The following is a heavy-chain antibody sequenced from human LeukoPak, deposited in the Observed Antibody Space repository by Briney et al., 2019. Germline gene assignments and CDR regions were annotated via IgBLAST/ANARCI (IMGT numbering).Heavy chain of an antibody. Sequence: PSETLSLTCTVSGGSISTYYWSWIRQPPGKGLEWIGSMYYSGSTNYKPSLKSRVTISVDTSKNQFSLKLSSVTAADTAVYYCARHAYYYDRSGSYEASDIWGQGTMVTASS. J-gene: IGHJ3*02. D-gene: IGHD3-22*01. CDR2: MYYSGST. CDR1: GGSISTYY. V-gene: IGHV4-59*08. CDR3: ARHAYYYDRSGSYEASDI.